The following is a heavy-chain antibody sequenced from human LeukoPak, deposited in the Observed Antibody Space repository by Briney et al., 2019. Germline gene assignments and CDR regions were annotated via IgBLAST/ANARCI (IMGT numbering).Heavy chain of an antibody. V-gene: IGHV3-23*01. CDR2: ISGSGGST. Sequence: PGGSLRLSCAASGFTFSSYAMSWVRQAPGKGLEWVSAISGSGGSTYYADSVKGRFTISRDNAKNSLYLQMNSLRAEDTAVYYCARDYFNCSSTSCQSYYYYYYMDVWGKGTTVTVSS. D-gene: IGHD2-2*01. CDR3: ARDYFNCSSTSCQSYYYYYYMDV. CDR1: GFTFSSYA. J-gene: IGHJ6*03.